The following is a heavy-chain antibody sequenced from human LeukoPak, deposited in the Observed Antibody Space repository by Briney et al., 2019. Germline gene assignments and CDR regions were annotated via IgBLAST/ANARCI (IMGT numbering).Heavy chain of an antibody. CDR3: ARGSRKAGFDS. CDR1: GYSFTRNG. CDR2: IGTDNGYT. J-gene: IGHJ3*02. Sequence: ASVKVSCKASGYSFTRNGISWVRQAPGQGLEWMGWIGTDNGYTNYAQRLQGRVTMTTDTSTSTAYMELRSLTSDDTAVYYCARGSRKAGFDSWGQGTMVAVSS. V-gene: IGHV1-18*01.